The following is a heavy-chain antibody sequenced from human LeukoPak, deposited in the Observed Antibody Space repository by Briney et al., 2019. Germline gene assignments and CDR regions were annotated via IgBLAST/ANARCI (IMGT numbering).Heavy chain of an antibody. Sequence: GGSLRLSCAASGFTFSNHAMLWVRQPPGKGPEWVAVISDDGNSDHYADSVKGRFTFSRDNSKNTLSLQMNSLRGEDTAVYYCARGSAPAGTYHSDCWGQGTLVTVSS. CDR2: ISDDGNSD. CDR3: ARGSAPAGTYHSDC. D-gene: IGHD6-25*01. V-gene: IGHV3-30-3*01. CDR1: GFTFSNHA. J-gene: IGHJ4*02.